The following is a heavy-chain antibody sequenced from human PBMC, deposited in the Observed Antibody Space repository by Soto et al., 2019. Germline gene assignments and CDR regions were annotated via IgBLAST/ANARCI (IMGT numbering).Heavy chain of an antibody. D-gene: IGHD2-2*01. Sequence: ASVKVSCKASGGTFSSYTISWVRQAPGQGLEWMGKIIPILGIANYAQKFQGRVTITADKSTSTAYMELSSLRSEDTAVYYWAREDLVPAASYYMDVWGKGTTVTVSS. CDR3: AREDLVPAASYYMDV. V-gene: IGHV1-69*04. CDR1: GGTFSSYT. CDR2: IIPILGIA. J-gene: IGHJ6*03.